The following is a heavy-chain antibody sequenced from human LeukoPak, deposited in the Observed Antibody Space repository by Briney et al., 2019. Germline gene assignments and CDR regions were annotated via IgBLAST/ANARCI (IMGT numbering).Heavy chain of an antibody. CDR1: GGTFSSYA. Sequence: GASVKVSCKASGGTFSSYAISWVRQAPGQGLEWMGGIIPIFGTANYAQKFQGRVTITADKSTSTAYMELSSLRSEDTAVYYCARGGNPIWYYYMDVWGKGTTVTVSS. D-gene: IGHD1-14*01. CDR2: IIPIFGTA. J-gene: IGHJ6*03. CDR3: ARGGNPIWYYYMDV. V-gene: IGHV1-69*06.